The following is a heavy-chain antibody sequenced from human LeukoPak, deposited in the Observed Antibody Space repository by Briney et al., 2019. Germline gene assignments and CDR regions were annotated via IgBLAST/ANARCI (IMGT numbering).Heavy chain of an antibody. V-gene: IGHV3-48*01. CDR3: AREGHRYFGAFDI. CDR2: ISSSSSTI. Sequence: GGSLRLSCAASGFTFSSYSMNWVRQAPGKGLEWVSYISSSSSTIYYADSVKGRFTISRDNAKNSLYLQMNSLRAEDTVVYYCAREGHRYFGAFDIWGQGTMVTVSS. J-gene: IGHJ3*02. CDR1: GFTFSSYS. D-gene: IGHD3-9*01.